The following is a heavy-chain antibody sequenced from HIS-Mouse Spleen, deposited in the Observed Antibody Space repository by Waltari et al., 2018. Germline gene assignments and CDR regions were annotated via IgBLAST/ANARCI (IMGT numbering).Heavy chain of an antibody. D-gene: IGHD7-27*01. CDR1: GYSISSGYY. Sequence: QVQLQESGPGLVKPSETLSLTCTVSGYSISSGYYWGWIRQPPGQGLEWIGSIYHSGSTYYNPSLKSRVTISVDTSKNQFSLKLSSVTAADTAVYYCARANWGSYYFDYWGQGTLVTVSS. CDR3: ARANWGSYYFDY. CDR2: IYHSGST. J-gene: IGHJ4*02. V-gene: IGHV4-38-2*02.